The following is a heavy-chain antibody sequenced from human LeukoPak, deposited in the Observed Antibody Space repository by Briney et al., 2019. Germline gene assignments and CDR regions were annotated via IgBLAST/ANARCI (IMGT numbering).Heavy chain of an antibody. J-gene: IGHJ6*02. Sequence: PGGSLRLSCATSGFTFSTYWMHWVRQTPGKELEWVARINNDGRTTVYADSVRGRFAISRDNAKNTLYLQMNSLRAEDTAVYYCTSDSPDYGMDVWGQGTTVIVSS. CDR3: TSDSPDYGMDV. V-gene: IGHV3-74*01. CDR2: INNDGRTT. CDR1: GFTFSTYW.